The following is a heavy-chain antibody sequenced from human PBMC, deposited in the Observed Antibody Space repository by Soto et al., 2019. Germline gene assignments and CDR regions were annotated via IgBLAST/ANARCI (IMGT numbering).Heavy chain of an antibody. D-gene: IGHD2-2*01. CDR3: AKDVSDIVVVPAAIGY. CDR2: ISGSGGST. V-gene: IGHV3-23*01. Sequence: GGSLRLSCAASGFTFSSYAMSWVRQAPGKGLEWVSAISGSGGSTYYADSVKGRFTISRDNSKNTLYLQMNSLRAEERAVYYCAKDVSDIVVVPAAIGYWGQGTLVTVSS. CDR1: GFTFSSYA. J-gene: IGHJ4*02.